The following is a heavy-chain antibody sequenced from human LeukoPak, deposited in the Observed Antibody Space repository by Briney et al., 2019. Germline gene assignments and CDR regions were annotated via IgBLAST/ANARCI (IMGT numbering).Heavy chain of an antibody. Sequence: GDSPKISCKGSGYSFIGHWIGWVRQMPGKGLEWMAIIYPSNSDTRYNPSFQGQVTVSADKSITTAYLQWNSLKVSDTAIYYCARFGSAGDRRADYWGQGTLVTVSS. CDR1: GYSFIGHW. D-gene: IGHD6-13*01. V-gene: IGHV5-51*01. CDR2: IYPSNSDT. CDR3: ARFGSAGDRRADY. J-gene: IGHJ4*02.